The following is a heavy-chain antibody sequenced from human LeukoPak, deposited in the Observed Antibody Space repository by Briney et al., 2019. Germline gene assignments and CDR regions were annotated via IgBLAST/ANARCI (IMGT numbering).Heavy chain of an antibody. J-gene: IGHJ4*02. V-gene: IGHV3-64D*09. Sequence: GGSLRLSCSASGFSFSTYAMSWVRQAPGEGLEYVSAISRDGGSTYYADSVKGRFAISRDNSKNTLYLQMSSLRAEDTAVYYCVGVLLSTVTPTYDYWVQGTLVTVSS. CDR2: ISRDGGST. CDR3: VGVLLSTVTPTYDY. CDR1: GFSFSTYA. D-gene: IGHD4-17*01.